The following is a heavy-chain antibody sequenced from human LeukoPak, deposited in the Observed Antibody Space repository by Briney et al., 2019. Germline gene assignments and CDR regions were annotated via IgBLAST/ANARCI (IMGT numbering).Heavy chain of an antibody. V-gene: IGHV4-39*01. CDR1: GGSISSSSYY. CDR2: IYYSGST. Sequence: SETLSLTCTVSGGSISSSSYYWGWIRQPPGKGLEWIGSIYYSGSTYYNPSLKSRVTMSVDTSKNQFSLKLSSVTAADTAVYYCARLEGGAFGIWGQGTMVTVSS. J-gene: IGHJ3*02. CDR3: ARLEGGAFGI. D-gene: IGHD3-16*01.